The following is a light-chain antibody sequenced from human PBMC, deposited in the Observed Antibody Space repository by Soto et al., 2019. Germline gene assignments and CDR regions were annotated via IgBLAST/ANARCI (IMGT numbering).Light chain of an antibody. CDR1: QIIHNY. CDR3: QQRYSPPRT. Sequence: QMTQSPSSLSASVGDRVTITCRASQIIHNYLNWYQQKPGKAPKLLISAASRLQSGVPSRFSGSGSGTDFPLTISGLHPEDFASYYCQQRYSPPRTFGQATKLQI. V-gene: IGKV1-39*01. J-gene: IGKJ2*02. CDR2: AAS.